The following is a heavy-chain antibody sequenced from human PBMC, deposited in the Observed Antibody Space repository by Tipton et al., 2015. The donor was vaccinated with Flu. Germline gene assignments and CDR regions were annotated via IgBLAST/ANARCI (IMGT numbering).Heavy chain of an antibody. CDR1: GDSIGSGYF. Sequence: TLSLTCSVSGDSIGSGYFWAWIRQSPGQGLEWIGNVHRSGHPYYNPSLKSRVTMSVDTSKNQFSLKLTSVTAADTAVYYCARGRDDFWSGYSPFDYWGQGTLVTVSS. J-gene: IGHJ4*02. D-gene: IGHD3-3*01. CDR3: ARGRDDFWSGYSPFDY. V-gene: IGHV4-38-2*02. CDR2: VHRSGHP.